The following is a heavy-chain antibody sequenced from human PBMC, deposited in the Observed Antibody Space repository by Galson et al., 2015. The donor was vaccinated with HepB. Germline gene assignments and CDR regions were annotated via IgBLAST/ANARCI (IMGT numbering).Heavy chain of an antibody. J-gene: IGHJ3*02. CDR3: ARQLSSVSVAFDI. CDR2: IYYSGST. Sequence: LTCTVSGGSISSYYWSWIRQPPGKGLEWIGYIYYSGSTNYNPSLKSRVTISVDTSKNQFSLKLSSVTAADTAVYYCARQLSSVSVAFDIWGQGTMVAVSS. D-gene: IGHD1-14*01. V-gene: IGHV4-59*08. CDR1: GGSISSYY.